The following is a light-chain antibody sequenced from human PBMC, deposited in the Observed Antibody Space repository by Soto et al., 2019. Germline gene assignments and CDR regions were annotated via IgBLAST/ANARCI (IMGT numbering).Light chain of an antibody. V-gene: IGKV3-20*01. Sequence: EIVLTQSPGTLSLSPGERATLSCRASHSTLSTSLAWYQQKPGQAPRLLIYSASNRATGIPDRFSGSGSGTDFTLTISRLEPEDFAVYYCQQYGSSPLLTFGGGTKVEI. CDR3: QQYGSSPLLT. J-gene: IGKJ4*01. CDR1: HSTLSTS. CDR2: SAS.